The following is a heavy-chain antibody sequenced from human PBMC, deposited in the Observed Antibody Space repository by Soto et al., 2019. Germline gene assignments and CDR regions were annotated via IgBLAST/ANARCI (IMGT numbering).Heavy chain of an antibody. D-gene: IGHD5-18*01. Sequence: QVQLVESGGGVVQPGRSLRLSCEASGFTFSSYAMHWVRQAPGKGLEWVAVISYDGSNKYYADSVKGRFTISRDNSKNTLYLQMNSLRAEDSAVYYCAREGYSYGMYYYYGMDVWGQGTTVTVSS. CDR3: AREGYSYGMYYYYGMDV. CDR1: GFTFSSYA. V-gene: IGHV3-30-3*01. CDR2: ISYDGSNK. J-gene: IGHJ6*02.